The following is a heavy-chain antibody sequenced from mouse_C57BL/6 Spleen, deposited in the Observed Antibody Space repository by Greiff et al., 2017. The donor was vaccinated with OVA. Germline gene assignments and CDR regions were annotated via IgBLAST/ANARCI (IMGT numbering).Heavy chain of an antibody. Sequence: QVQLQQSGPELVKPGASVKISCKASGYAFSSSWMNWVKQRPGKGLEWIGRIYPGDGDTNYNGKFKGKATLTADKSSSTAYMQLSSLTSEDSAVYFCARCIYYYGSSYDAMDYWGQGTSVTVSS. V-gene: IGHV1-82*01. CDR2: IYPGDGDT. CDR1: GYAFSSSW. CDR3: ARCIYYYGSSYDAMDY. D-gene: IGHD1-1*01. J-gene: IGHJ4*01.